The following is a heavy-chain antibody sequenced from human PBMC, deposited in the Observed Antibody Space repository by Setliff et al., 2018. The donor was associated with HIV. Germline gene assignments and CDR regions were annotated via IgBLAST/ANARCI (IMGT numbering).Heavy chain of an antibody. J-gene: IGHJ4*02. CDR3: ARESGNGWNSDY. CDR1: GYTFSSNY. Sequence: RASVKVSCKASGYTFSSNYMHWVRQAPGQGLEWMGGIIPFRATPEYAQRFQGRVTITADESTRTVYMDMSSLRDEDTAVYYCARESGNGWNSDYWGQGTLVTVSS. D-gene: IGHD6-19*01. V-gene: IGHV1-69*13. CDR2: IIPFRATP.